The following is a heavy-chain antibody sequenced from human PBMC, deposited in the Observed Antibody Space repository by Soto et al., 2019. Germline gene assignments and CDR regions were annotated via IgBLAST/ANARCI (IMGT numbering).Heavy chain of an antibody. V-gene: IGHV3-23*01. J-gene: IGHJ6*02. CDR3: ARDVWETTSRYYGWGV. Sequence: GGSLRLSCAASGFTFRSYAMSWVRLAPGKGLQWVSGITGSGDITYYTDSVKGRFPISRDNSKNSLHLQRHSLRAEETAVYYCARDVWETTSRYYGWGVGGLGTTGTVS. CDR2: ITGSGDIT. CDR1: GFTFRSYA. D-gene: IGHD1-26*01.